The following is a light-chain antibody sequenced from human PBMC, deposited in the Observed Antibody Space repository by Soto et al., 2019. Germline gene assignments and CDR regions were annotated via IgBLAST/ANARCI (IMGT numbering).Light chain of an antibody. CDR2: DAS. J-gene: IGKJ1*01. Sequence: DIQMTQSPSTLSASVGDTVTITCRASQSISSWLAWYQQKPGKAPKLLIYDASNLESGVTSRFSGSGSGTEFTLTISGLQPDDFATYYCQQYNSSPSFGQGTKVDI. V-gene: IGKV1-5*01. CDR1: QSISSW. CDR3: QQYNSSPS.